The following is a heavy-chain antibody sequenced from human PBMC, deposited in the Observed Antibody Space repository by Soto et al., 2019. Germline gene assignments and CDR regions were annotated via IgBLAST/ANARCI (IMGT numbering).Heavy chain of an antibody. D-gene: IGHD3-16*01. CDR3: ARAFGTDIGTITNSNWFDP. V-gene: IGHV3-33*01. CDR1: GFSFSSYG. Sequence: PGGSLRLSCAASGFSFSSYGMHWVRQAPGKGLEWVAIIWNDGIYKNYADSVKGRFTISRDNSKNTLYLQMNSLRAEDTAVYYCARAFGTDIGTITNSNWFDPWGQGTLVSVSS. J-gene: IGHJ5*02. CDR2: IWNDGIYK.